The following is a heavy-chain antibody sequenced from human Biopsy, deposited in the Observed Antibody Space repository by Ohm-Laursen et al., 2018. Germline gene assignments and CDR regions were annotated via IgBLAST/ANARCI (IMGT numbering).Heavy chain of an antibody. CDR1: GGSISGSS. V-gene: IGHV4-59*08. D-gene: IGHD5-24*01. J-gene: IGHJ5*02. Sequence: PSDTLSLTCTVSGGSISGSSWSWIRQAPGKGLEWIGYISYSRDTNYNPSLKSRITISVDTSKNQFSLKLTSVTAADTAVYFCARSLLMASLNWFDPWGQGTLVTVTS. CDR3: ARSLLMASLNWFDP. CDR2: ISYSRDT.